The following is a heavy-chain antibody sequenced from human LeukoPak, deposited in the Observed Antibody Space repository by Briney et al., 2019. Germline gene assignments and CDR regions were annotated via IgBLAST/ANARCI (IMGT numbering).Heavy chain of an antibody. Sequence: SETLSLTCSVSGGSISTYYWSWIRQPPGKGLEWIGYIYYSGSTNYNPSLKSRVTISVDTSKNQFSLKLSPVTAADTAVYYCARSFGSGTQSWYFDLWGRGTLVTVSS. D-gene: IGHD3-10*01. CDR3: ARSFGSGTQSWYFDL. CDR1: GGSISTYY. J-gene: IGHJ2*01. V-gene: IGHV4-59*08. CDR2: IYYSGST.